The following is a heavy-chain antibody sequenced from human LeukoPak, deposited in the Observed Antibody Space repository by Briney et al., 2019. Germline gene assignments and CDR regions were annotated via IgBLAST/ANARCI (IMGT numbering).Heavy chain of an antibody. V-gene: IGHV3-23*01. Sequence: GGSLRLSCAASGFTFTSYAMSWVRQAPGKGLEWVSAISGSGGSTYYADSVKGRFTISRDNSKNTLYLQMNSLRAEDTAVYYCAKFRPITSVAGTIFHYWGQGALVTVSS. D-gene: IGHD6-19*01. CDR1: GFTFTSYA. J-gene: IGHJ4*02. CDR2: ISGSGGST. CDR3: AKFRPITSVAGTIFHY.